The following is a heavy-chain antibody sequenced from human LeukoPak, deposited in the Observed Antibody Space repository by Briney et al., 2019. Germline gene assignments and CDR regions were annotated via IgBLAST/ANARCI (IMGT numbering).Heavy chain of an antibody. Sequence: VASVKVSCKASGYTFTGHYIHWVRQAPGQGLEWMGWINPNSGGTNYAQKFQGRVTMTRDTSISTGYMEVSRLTSDDTAVYYCTRLLTVAGDYGTDVWGQGTTVTVSS. D-gene: IGHD3-10*01. CDR1: GYTFTGHY. J-gene: IGHJ6*02. CDR2: INPNSGGT. CDR3: TRLLTVAGDYGTDV. V-gene: IGHV1-2*02.